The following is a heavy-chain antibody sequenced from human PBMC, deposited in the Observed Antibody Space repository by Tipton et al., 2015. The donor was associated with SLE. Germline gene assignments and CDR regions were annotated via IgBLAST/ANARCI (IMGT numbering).Heavy chain of an antibody. CDR1: DDSMSSRNYY. Sequence: GLVKPSETLSLICTVPDDSMSSRNYYWGWIRQPPGKGLEWIGSIYSSGRTFFNPSLKSRVTISVVTSKNQFSLKLSSVTAADTAVYYCARHGNQDYWGQGTLVTVSS. D-gene: IGHD4-23*01. J-gene: IGHJ4*02. CDR2: IYSSGRT. V-gene: IGHV4-39*01. CDR3: ARHGNQDY.